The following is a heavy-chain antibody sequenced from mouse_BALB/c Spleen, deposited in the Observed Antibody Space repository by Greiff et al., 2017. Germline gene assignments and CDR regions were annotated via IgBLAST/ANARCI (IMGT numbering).Heavy chain of an antibody. CDR2: ISYSGST. CDR3: ARSGQLGLSFAY. CDR1: GDSITSGY. Sequence: VQLKESGPSLVKPSQTLSLTCSVTGDSITSGYWNWIRKFPGNKLEYMGYISYSGSTYYNPSLKSRISITRHTSKNQYYLQLNSVTTEDTATYYCARSGQLGLSFAYWGQGTLVTVSA. V-gene: IGHV3-8*02. D-gene: IGHD3-1*01. J-gene: IGHJ3*01.